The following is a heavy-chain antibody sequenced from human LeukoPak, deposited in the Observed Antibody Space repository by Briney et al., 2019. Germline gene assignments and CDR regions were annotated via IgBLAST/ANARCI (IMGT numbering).Heavy chain of an antibody. V-gene: IGHV3-74*01. CDR2: INTDGSST. CDR1: GFTFSSYW. J-gene: IGHJ6*02. D-gene: IGHD3-22*01. CDR3: AKDRSGYYSPGVDYGMDV. Sequence: PGGSLRLSCAASGFTFSSYWMHWVRQAPGKGLVWVSRINTDGSSTSYADSVKGRFTISRDNAKNTLYVQMNSLRAEDTAVYYCAKDRSGYYSPGVDYGMDVWGQGTTVIVSS.